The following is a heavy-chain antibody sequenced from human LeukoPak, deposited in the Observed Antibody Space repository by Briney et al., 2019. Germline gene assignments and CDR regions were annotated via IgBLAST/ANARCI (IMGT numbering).Heavy chain of an antibody. Sequence: SETLSLTCTVSGGSINSSSYYWGWIRQPPGKGLEWIGSIYYSGSTYYNPSLKSRVTISVDTSKNQFSLKLSSVTAADTAVYYCAGEMATISYYYGMDVWGQGTTVTVSS. J-gene: IGHJ6*02. V-gene: IGHV4-39*02. CDR2: IYYSGST. D-gene: IGHD5-24*01. CDR1: GGSINSSSYY. CDR3: AGEMATISYYYGMDV.